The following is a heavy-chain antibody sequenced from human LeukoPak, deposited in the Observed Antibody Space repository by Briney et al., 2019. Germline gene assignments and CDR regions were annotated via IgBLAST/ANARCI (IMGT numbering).Heavy chain of an antibody. CDR1: GYTFTSYG. J-gene: IGHJ5*02. CDR2: ISAYNGNT. Sequence: ASVKVSCKASGYTFTSYGISWVRLAPGQGQEWMGWISAYNGNTNYAQKTQGRATMTTDTSTSTAYMALRSLRSDDTAVYYCAREISDIVVVPAAMRYNWFDPWGQGTLVTVSS. V-gene: IGHV1-18*01. CDR3: AREISDIVVVPAAMRYNWFDP. D-gene: IGHD2-2*01.